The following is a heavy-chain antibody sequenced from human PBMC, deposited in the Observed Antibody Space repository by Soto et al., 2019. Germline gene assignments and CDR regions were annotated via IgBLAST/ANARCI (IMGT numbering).Heavy chain of an antibody. V-gene: IGHV4-4*07. CDR2: IYPSGRA. CDR3: ARDYDVNTAVDYWYFDL. J-gene: IGHJ2*01. CDR1: GGSITNHY. D-gene: IGHD5-18*01. Sequence: QVQLQESGPRLVTPSETLTLTCSLSGGSITNHYWGWIRQPPGKGLEFIGRIYPSGRAHYNPSLQSRVTMSVDTSKNQFSLKVNSVTAADTAIYYCARDYDVNTAVDYWYFDLWGRGTLGTVSS.